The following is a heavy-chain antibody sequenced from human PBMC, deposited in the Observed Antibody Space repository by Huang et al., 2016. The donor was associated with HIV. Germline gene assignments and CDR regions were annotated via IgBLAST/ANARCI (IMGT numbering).Heavy chain of an antibody. D-gene: IGHD3-10*01. CDR3: ARGSAGGSGAYDI. CDR2: IYVGGET. Sequence: LRLSCATSGLTVRSNYMSWVRQAPGKGLKWVSSIYVGGETYYADSVKDRFTISRDNSKNTVYLEMNSLRGEDTAVYYCARGSAGGSGAYDIWGQGTMVTVSS. V-gene: IGHV3-53*01. J-gene: IGHJ3*02. CDR1: GLTVRSNY.